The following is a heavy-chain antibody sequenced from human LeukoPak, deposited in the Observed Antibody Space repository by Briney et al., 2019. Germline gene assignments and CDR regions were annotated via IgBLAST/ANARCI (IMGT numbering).Heavy chain of an antibody. J-gene: IGHJ6*02. D-gene: IGHD3-10*01. CDR1: GFTFSSFA. Sequence: PGGSRRLSCKASGFTFSSFAMHWVRQSPGKELEWVAVISYDGSNKYYADSVKGRFTISRDNSKNTLYLQMNSLRAEDTAVYYCAIDVLPYYYYGMDVWGQGTTVTVSS. CDR2: ISYDGSNK. V-gene: IGHV3-30-3*01. CDR3: AIDVLPYYYYGMDV.